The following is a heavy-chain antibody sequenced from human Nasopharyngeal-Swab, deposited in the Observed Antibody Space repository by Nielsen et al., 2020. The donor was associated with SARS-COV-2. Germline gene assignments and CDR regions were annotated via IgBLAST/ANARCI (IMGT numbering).Heavy chain of an antibody. CDR2: SHYSGST. V-gene: IGHV4-59*08. CDR3: ARGFDY. Sequence: SETLSLTCTVSGASLSSYYWSWIRQPPGQGLEWVAYSHYSGSTNYNPSLKSRVTMSVDTSKRQFSLMLTSVTAADTAVYYCARGFDYWGQGTLVTVSS. J-gene: IGHJ4*02. CDR1: GASLSSYY.